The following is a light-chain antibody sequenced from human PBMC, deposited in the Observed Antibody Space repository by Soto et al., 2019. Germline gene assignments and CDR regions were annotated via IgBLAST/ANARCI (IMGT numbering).Light chain of an antibody. CDR1: NSDVDGYNY. Sequence: QSALTQPASVSGSPGQSITISCTGTNSDVDGYNYVSWYQYHPGKAPKLMIYDVNNRPSGVSNRFSGSKSGNTASLTISGLQAEDEADYYCSSFTISRNTVIFGGGTQLTVL. J-gene: IGLJ2*01. V-gene: IGLV2-14*01. CDR3: SSFTISRNTVI. CDR2: DVN.